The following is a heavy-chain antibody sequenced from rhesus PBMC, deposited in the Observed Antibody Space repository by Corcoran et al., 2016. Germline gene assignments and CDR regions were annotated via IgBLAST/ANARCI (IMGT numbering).Heavy chain of an antibody. D-gene: IGHD6-31*01. J-gene: IGHJ4*01. V-gene: IGHV3-178*01. Sequence: EVQLVESGGGLAKPGGSLRFSCAVSGFTSSDYYMDWVRQAPGKGLEWVSRISNGGSSTWYAESVKGIFTISRENAKNTLYLQMNSLRAEDTAVYYCARDAWYSSGSIDSWGQGVLVTVSS. CDR3: ARDAWYSSGSIDS. CDR1: GFTSSDYY. CDR2: ISNGGSST.